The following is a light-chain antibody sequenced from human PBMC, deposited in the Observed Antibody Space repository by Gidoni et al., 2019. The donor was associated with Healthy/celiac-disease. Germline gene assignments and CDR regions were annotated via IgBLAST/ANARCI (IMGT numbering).Light chain of an antibody. Sequence: EIVLTHSPPTLSLSPGERAPLSCRASQSVSSSLAWYQQKPGQAPRLLIYDASNRATGIPARFSGSGSGTDFTLTISSLEPEDFAVYYCQQRSNWPPLTFGGGTKVEIK. CDR2: DAS. J-gene: IGKJ4*01. CDR3: QQRSNWPPLT. V-gene: IGKV3-11*01. CDR1: QSVSSS.